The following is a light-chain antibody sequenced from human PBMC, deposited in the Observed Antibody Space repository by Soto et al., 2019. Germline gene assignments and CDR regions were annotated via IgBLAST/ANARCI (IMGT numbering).Light chain of an antibody. CDR3: QHYGSSPLT. V-gene: IGKV3-20*01. Sequence: EIVMTQSPATLSLSPGERATLSCRASQSISNYLAWYQQKPGQAPRLLIYAASIRATGIPARFSGSGSGTDFTLTISRLEPEDFAVFYCQHYGSSPLTFGQGTKVDIK. CDR2: AAS. CDR1: QSISNY. J-gene: IGKJ1*01.